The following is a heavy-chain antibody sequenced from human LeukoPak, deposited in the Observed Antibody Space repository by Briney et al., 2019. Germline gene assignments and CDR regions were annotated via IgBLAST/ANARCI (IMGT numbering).Heavy chain of an antibody. CDR3: ASLIAVAGSGDY. J-gene: IGHJ4*02. D-gene: IGHD6-19*01. Sequence: PGGSLRLSCAASGFTFSSYGVHWVRQAPGKGLEWVAVISYDGSNKYYADSVKGRFTISRDNSKNTLYLQMNSLRAEDTAVYYCASLIAVAGSGDYWGQGTLVTVSS. CDR1: GFTFSSYG. V-gene: IGHV3-30*03. CDR2: ISYDGSNK.